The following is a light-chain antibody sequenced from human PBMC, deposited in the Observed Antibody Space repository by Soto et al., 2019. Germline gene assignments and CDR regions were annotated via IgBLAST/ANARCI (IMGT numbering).Light chain of an antibody. Sequence: DIQMTQSPSSLSASVGDRVTITCRASQGIRSDLGWFQQKPGKAPKRLIYVASTLESGVPSNFSGSGSGTEFTLTISSLQAEDVATYYCLQYYTYPRTFGQGTKLEIK. CDR3: LQYYTYPRT. V-gene: IGKV1-17*01. CDR1: QGIRSD. J-gene: IGKJ2*01. CDR2: VAS.